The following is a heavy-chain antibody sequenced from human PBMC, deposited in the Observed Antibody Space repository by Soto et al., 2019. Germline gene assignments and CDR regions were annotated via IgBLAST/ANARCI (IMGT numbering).Heavy chain of an antibody. CDR3: ARVGVFMVRGVVDY. CDR1: GGSISSCGFY. Sequence: QVQLQESGPGLVKPSQTLSLTCTVSGGSISSCGFYWSWIRQHPGKGLEWVGYTYYSGSTYYNPSSKSRATISVDTSKNQYTLKLSSVTAADTAVYYCARVGVFMVRGVVDYWGQGTLVTVSS. J-gene: IGHJ4*02. V-gene: IGHV4-31*03. D-gene: IGHD3-10*01. CDR2: TYYSGST.